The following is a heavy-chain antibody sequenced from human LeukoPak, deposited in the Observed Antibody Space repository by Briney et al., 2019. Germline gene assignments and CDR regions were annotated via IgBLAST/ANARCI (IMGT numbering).Heavy chain of an antibody. J-gene: IGHJ4*02. CDR1: GYTFAAHH. V-gene: IGHV1-2*02. CDR2: ILPDGRDT. Sequence: GASVKVSCKASGYTFAAHHIHWVRQAPGQGLEWMGWILPDGRDTKYSQKFQDRMTFTTDTSTNTACMELSRLKPDDTAVYYCSGRYGPGPVWGQGTLISASP. D-gene: IGHD3-10*01. CDR3: SGRYGPGPV.